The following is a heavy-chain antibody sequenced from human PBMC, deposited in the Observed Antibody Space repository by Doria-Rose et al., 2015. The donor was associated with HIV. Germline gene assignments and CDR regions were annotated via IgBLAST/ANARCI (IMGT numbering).Heavy chain of an antibody. D-gene: IGHD2-21*02. Sequence: HWVRRAPGKGLEWVAVVSFDGSTKKYADSVKGRFTISRDSSKNTLTLQMNSLRTEDTAVYYCAKDQHTDSFYFDSWGQGTLVTVPS. CDR2: VSFDGSTK. V-gene: IGHV3-30*18. CDR3: AKDQHTDSFYFDS. J-gene: IGHJ4*02.